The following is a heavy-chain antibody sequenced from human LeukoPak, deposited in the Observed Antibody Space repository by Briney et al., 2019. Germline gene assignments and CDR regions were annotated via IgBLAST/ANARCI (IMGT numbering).Heavy chain of an antibody. J-gene: IGHJ6*03. CDR2: IIPIFGTA. CDR1: GGTFSSYA. V-gene: IGHV1-69*13. D-gene: IGHD2-2*02. CDR3: AREGYCSSTSCYTEHYYYYYMDV. Sequence: SVKVSCKASGGTFSSYAISWVRQAPGQGLEWMGGIIPIFGTANYAQKFQGRVTITADESTSTAYMELSSLRSEDTAVYYCAREGYCSSTSCYTEHYYYYYMDVWGKGTTVTVSS.